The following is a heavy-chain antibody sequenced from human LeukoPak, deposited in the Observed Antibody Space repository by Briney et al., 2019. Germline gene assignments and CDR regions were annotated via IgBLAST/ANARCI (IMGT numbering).Heavy chain of an antibody. CDR2: INPNNGAT. V-gene: IGHV1-2*06. Sequence: ASVKVSCKASGYTFTGYYMHWVRQAPGQGLEWMGRINPNNGATNYAQKLQGRVTITGDTSISTAYMELSSLRSDNTAVYYCTRESGSYHGNDYWGQGTLVTVSS. J-gene: IGHJ4*02. D-gene: IGHD1-26*01. CDR3: TRESGSYHGNDY. CDR1: GYTFTGYY.